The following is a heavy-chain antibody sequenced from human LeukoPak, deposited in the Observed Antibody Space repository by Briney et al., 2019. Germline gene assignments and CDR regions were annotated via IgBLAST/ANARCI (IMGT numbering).Heavy chain of an antibody. Sequence: GGSLRLSCAASGFTFSSYAMSWVRQAPGKGLELVSAISGSGGSTYYADSVKGRFTISRDNSKNTLYLQMNSLRAEDTAVYYCAKSIVVVPAASLYYFDYWGQGTLVTVSS. V-gene: IGHV3-23*01. CDR1: GFTFSSYA. CDR3: AKSIVVVPAASLYYFDY. J-gene: IGHJ4*02. CDR2: ISGSGGST. D-gene: IGHD2-2*01.